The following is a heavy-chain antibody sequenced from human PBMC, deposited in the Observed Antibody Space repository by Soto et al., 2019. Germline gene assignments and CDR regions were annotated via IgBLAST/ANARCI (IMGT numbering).Heavy chain of an antibody. CDR3: ARDVTSGDYVNVGWSMDV. V-gene: IGHV3-33*01. Sequence: QVQLVESGGGGVQPGRSLRLSCAASGFTFSRHAMYWVRQSPGKGLEWMTVIWHDGSNAYYADSVKGRFTVSRDNAKNTVYLEMRSLRADDTAVDYCARDVTSGDYVNVGWSMDVCGQGTTVTVSS. CDR2: IWHDGSNA. CDR1: GFTFSRHA. D-gene: IGHD4-17*01. J-gene: IGHJ6*02.